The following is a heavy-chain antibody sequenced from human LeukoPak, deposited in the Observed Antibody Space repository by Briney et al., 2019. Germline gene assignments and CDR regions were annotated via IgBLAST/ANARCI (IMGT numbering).Heavy chain of an antibody. CDR1: GFTFSSYS. V-gene: IGHV3-21*01. D-gene: IGHD2-2*01. CDR2: ISSSSSYI. Sequence: GGSLRLSCAASGFTFSSYSMNWVRQAPGKGLEWVSSISSSSSYIYYADSVKGRFTISRDNAKNSLYLQMNSLRAEDTAVYYCAKDWGCSSTSCLDGFDIWGQGTMVTVSS. J-gene: IGHJ3*02. CDR3: AKDWGCSSTSCLDGFDI.